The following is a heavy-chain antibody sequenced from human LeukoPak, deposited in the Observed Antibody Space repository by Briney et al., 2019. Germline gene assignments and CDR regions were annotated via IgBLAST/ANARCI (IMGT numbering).Heavy chain of an antibody. D-gene: IGHD3-10*01. CDR2: IYPGDSDT. V-gene: IGHV5-51*01. CDR3: ASSPGGSGSSNRFDP. Sequence: PGESLKISCKGSGYSFTNYWIAWVRQMPGRGLEWMGIIYPGDSDTRYSPSFQGQVTISADKSISTAYLQWSSLKASDTAMYYCASSPGGSGSSNRFDPWRQGTLVTVSS. CDR1: GYSFTNYW. J-gene: IGHJ5*02.